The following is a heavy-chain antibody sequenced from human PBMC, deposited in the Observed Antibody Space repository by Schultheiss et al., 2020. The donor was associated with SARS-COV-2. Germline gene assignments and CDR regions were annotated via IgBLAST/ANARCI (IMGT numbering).Heavy chain of an antibody. V-gene: IGHV3-23*01. J-gene: IGHJ5*02. CDR3: ARGIMYYYGSGSYNWFDP. D-gene: IGHD3-10*01. Sequence: GGSLRLSCTASGFTFGDYAMSWFRQAPGKGLEWVSAISGSGGSTFYADSVKGRFTISRDNSKNTLYLQMNSLRAEDTAVYYCARGIMYYYGSGSYNWFDPWGQGTLVTVSS. CDR2: ISGSGGST. CDR1: GFTFGDYA.